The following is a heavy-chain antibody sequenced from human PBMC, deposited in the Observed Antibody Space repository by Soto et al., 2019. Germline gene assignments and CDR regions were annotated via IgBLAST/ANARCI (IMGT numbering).Heavy chain of an antibody. Sequence: QVQLVQSGAEVKKPGSSVKVSCKASGYTFTSYGISWVGQAPGQGLGGMGWIRACTGNTKYAQKLQGRVTMTADTPTRTAYMELKSLRSDDMPMYYCAREHRLMEVWGKGTKIIVSS. CDR1: GYTFTSYG. CDR3: AREHRLMEV. V-gene: IGHV1-18*03. J-gene: IGHJ6*04. CDR2: IRACTGNT. D-gene: IGHD3-22*01.